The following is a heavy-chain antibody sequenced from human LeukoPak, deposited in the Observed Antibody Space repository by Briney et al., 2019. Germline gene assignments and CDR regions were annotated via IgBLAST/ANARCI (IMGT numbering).Heavy chain of an antibody. CDR3: ARGPVVDYFDGSGYYYFDS. D-gene: IGHD3-22*01. V-gene: IGHV4-34*01. CDR2: INHSGST. J-gene: IGHJ4*02. Sequence: PSQTLSLTCALFGGSFSGYYWTWIRQPPGKGLEWIGEINHSGSTNYNPSLKSRVTISVDTSKHQFSLRLNSVTAADTAVYYCARGPVVDYFDGSGYYYFDSWGQGTPVTVSS. CDR1: GGSFSGYY.